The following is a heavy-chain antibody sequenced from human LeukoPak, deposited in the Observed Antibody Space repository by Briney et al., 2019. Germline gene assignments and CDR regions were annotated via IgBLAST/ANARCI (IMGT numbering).Heavy chain of an antibody. V-gene: IGHV4-59*08. J-gene: IGHJ4*02. CDR3: ARQLGSGSYSY. Sequence: SETLSLTCTVSGGSIRTYYWSWIRQPPGKGLEWIGSIYHSGSTYYNPSLKSRVTISVDTSKNQFSLKLSSVTAADTAVYYCARQLGSGSYSYWGQGTLVTVSS. CDR1: GGSIRTYY. D-gene: IGHD3-10*02. CDR2: IYHSGST.